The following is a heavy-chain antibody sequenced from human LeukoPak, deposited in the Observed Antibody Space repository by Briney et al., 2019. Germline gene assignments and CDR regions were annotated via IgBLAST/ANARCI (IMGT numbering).Heavy chain of an antibody. CDR2: ISSSSNYL. CDR3: ARDGLSGSYPPDLDY. J-gene: IGHJ4*02. Sequence: GGSLRLSCAASGFTFSSHSMNWVRQAPGRGLEWVSSISSSSNYLYYADSVKGRFTISRDNAKNSLYLQMNSLRAEDTAVYYCARDGLSGSYPPDLDYWGQGTLVTVSP. V-gene: IGHV3-21*01. D-gene: IGHD1-26*01. CDR1: GFTFSSHS.